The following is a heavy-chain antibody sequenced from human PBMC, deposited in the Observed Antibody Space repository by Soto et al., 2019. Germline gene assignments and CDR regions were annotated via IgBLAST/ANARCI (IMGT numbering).Heavy chain of an antibody. Sequence: QVQLVQSGAEVKKPGASVKVSCKASGYTFTGYYMHWVRQAPGQGLEWMGWINPNSGGTNYAQKFQGWVTMTRDTSISTAYMELSRLRSDDTAVYYCARSMGSSSSYYYCMDVWGQGTTVTVSS. J-gene: IGHJ6*02. D-gene: IGHD6-6*01. CDR3: ARSMGSSSSYYYCMDV. V-gene: IGHV1-2*04. CDR1: GYTFTGYY. CDR2: INPNSGGT.